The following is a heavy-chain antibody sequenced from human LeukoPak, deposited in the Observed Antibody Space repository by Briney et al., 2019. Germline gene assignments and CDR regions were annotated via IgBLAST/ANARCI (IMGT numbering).Heavy chain of an antibody. CDR1: GFTFSKYW. CDR3: ATKQWLAPPPDS. J-gene: IGHJ4*02. V-gene: IGHV3-74*01. CDR2: INTDGTVT. Sequence: PAGSLILSCAASGFTFSKYWMLWVRQAPGKGLESVSRINTDGTVTTYADSVKGRFTVSRDNADNTMFLQMNSVRDEDTAVYYCATKQWLAPPPDSWGQGTPVTDSS. D-gene: IGHD6-19*01.